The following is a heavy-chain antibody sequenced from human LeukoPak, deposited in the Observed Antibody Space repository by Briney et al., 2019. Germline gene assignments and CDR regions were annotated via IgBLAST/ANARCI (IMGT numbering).Heavy chain of an antibody. Sequence: GGSLRLSCAASGFTFSSYGMSWVRQAPGKGLEWVSAISGSGGSTYYADSVKGRFTTSRDNSKNTLYLQMNSLRAEDTAVYYCARDPLWGYGSGSYYVNWGQGTLVTVSS. V-gene: IGHV3-23*01. J-gene: IGHJ4*02. CDR3: ARDPLWGYGSGSYYVN. D-gene: IGHD3-10*01. CDR1: GFTFSSYG. CDR2: ISGSGGST.